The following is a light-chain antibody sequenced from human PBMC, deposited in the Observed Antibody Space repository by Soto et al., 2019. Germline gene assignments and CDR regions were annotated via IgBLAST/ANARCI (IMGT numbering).Light chain of an antibody. CDR2: EVS. CDR1: SSDVGGYNY. Sequence: QSVLTRPASVYGSPGESITISCTGTSSDVGGYNYVSWYQHHPGKAPKLMIYEVSNRPSGVSNRFSGSKSGNTASLTISGLQAEDEADYYCSSYTRSSTFYVFGTGTKVPLL. V-gene: IGLV2-14*01. CDR3: SSYTRSSTFYV. J-gene: IGLJ1*01.